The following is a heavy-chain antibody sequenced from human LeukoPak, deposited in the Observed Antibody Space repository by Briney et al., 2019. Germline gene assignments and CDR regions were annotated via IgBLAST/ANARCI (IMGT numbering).Heavy chain of an antibody. CDR1: GFSLSTRGMC. CDR2: IDWDDDK. D-gene: IGHD3-10*01. Sequence: SGPALVKPTQTLTLTCTFSGFSLSTRGMCVSWIRQPPGKALEWLARIDWDDDKYYSTSLKTRLTISKDTSKNQVVLTMTNMDPVDTATYYCTRSSMVGGVNGWFDPWGQGTLVTVSS. J-gene: IGHJ5*02. CDR3: TRSSMVGGVNGWFDP. V-gene: IGHV2-70*11.